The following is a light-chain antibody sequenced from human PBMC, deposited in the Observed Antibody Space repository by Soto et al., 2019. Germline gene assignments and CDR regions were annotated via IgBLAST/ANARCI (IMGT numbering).Light chain of an antibody. CDR3: QHYLTWPLT. CDR1: QGVGST. J-gene: IGKJ4*01. Sequence: ELVLTQSPATLSVSPGERATLSCRASQGVGSTLAWYQQEPGRAPRLLIYDASTRATGIPARFSGAGSGTEFTLTISSLRSDDFAVYYCQHYLTWPLTFGGGTRVEI. V-gene: IGKV3-15*01. CDR2: DAS.